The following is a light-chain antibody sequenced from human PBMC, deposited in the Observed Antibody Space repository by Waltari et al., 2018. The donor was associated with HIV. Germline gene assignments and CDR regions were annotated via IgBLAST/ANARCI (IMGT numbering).Light chain of an antibody. Sequence: SYELTQPPSVSVSPGLTASVTCSGDQLGDKYVCWYQQKPGRSPVLVLFQDTKRPSGIPERFAGSNSGNTATLTISGTQAVDEADYFCQAWDNSTAVFGGGTQLTVL. CDR2: QDT. V-gene: IGLV3-1*01. CDR3: QAWDNSTAV. CDR1: QLGDKY. J-gene: IGLJ2*01.